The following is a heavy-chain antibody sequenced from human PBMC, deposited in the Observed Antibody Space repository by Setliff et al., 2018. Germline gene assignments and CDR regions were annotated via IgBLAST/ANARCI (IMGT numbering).Heavy chain of an antibody. CDR2: IYRNGNT. J-gene: IGHJ4*02. CDR3: ARFAGSSWVDY. D-gene: IGHD6-13*01. V-gene: IGHV4-38-2*01. Sequence: SETLSLTCSVSDFSINSGYYWGWIRQSPGEGLEWIGSIYRNGNTYYNPSLKSRVTISVDTSKNQFSLKLSSVTAADTAVYYCARFAGSSWVDYWGQGTLVTSPQ. CDR1: DFSINSGYY.